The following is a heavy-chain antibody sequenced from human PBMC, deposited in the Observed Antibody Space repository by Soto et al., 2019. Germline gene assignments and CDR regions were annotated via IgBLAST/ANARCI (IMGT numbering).Heavy chain of an antibody. J-gene: IGHJ6*02. V-gene: IGHV3-21*01. CDR3: ARDLPGAAPATTGMDV. Sequence: EVQLVESGGGLVKPGGSLRLSCAASGFTFSSCSMNWVRQAPGKGLEWVSSISSSSSYIYYADSVKGRFTISRDNAKNSLYMQMNSLRAEDTAVYYCARDLPGAAPATTGMDVWGQGTTVTVSS. CDR2: ISSSSSYI. CDR1: GFTFSSCS. D-gene: IGHD1-7*01.